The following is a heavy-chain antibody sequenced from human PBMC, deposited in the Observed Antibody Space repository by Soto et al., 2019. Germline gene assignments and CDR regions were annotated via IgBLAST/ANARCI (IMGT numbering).Heavy chain of an antibody. Sequence: GGSLRLSCVASGFTFSSYSMNWVRQAPGKGLEWVSSISSSSSYIYYADSVKGRFTISRDNAKNSLYLQMNSLRAEDTAVYYCAREGYSGYDYPSFFDYWGQGTLVTVSS. D-gene: IGHD5-12*01. J-gene: IGHJ4*02. V-gene: IGHV3-21*01. CDR2: ISSSSSYI. CDR1: GFTFSSYS. CDR3: AREGYSGYDYPSFFDY.